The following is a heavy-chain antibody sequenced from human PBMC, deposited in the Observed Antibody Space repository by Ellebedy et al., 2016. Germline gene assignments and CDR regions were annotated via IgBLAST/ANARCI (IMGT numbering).Heavy chain of an antibody. CDR2: IKSKTDGETT. CDR1: GFTFSNAW. Sequence: GESLKISCAASGFTFSNAWMSWVRQAPGKGLEWVGRIKSKTDGETTDYSASVIGRFTFSRDDSQNTLYLQMNSLKTEDTAVYYCTTERGDYWGQGALVTVSS. CDR3: TTERGDY. D-gene: IGHD3-16*01. J-gene: IGHJ4*02. V-gene: IGHV3-15*01.